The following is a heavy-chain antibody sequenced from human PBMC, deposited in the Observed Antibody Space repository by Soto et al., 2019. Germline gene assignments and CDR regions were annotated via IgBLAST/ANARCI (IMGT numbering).Heavy chain of an antibody. J-gene: IGHJ6*02. CDR2: ISYDGSNK. D-gene: IGHD3-10*01. CDR1: GFTFSSYA. CDR3: AREFRSITMVRGVRYYGMDV. V-gene: IGHV3-30-3*01. Sequence: GSLRLSCAASGFTFSSYAMHWVRQAPGKGLEWVAVISYDGSNKYYADSVKGRFTISRDNSKNTLYLQMNSLRAEDTAVYYCAREFRSITMVRGVRYYGMDVWGQGTTVTVSS.